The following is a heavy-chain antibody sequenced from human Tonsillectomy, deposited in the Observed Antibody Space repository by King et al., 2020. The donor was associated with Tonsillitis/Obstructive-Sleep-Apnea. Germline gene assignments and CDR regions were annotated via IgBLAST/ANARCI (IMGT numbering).Heavy chain of an antibody. Sequence: VQLVESGGGLVQPGGSLRLSCAAAGFTFTNYWMTWVRQAPGKGVEGVANIKKDGSTKNYVDSVKGRFTISRDDAKNSPYLQMNSLRAEDTALYYCARDLSPTTGSIDAFDIWGQGTMVTVSS. D-gene: IGHD1-1*01. CDR3: ARDLSPTTGSIDAFDI. J-gene: IGHJ3*02. CDR1: GFTFTNYW. CDR2: IKKDGSTK. V-gene: IGHV3-7*04.